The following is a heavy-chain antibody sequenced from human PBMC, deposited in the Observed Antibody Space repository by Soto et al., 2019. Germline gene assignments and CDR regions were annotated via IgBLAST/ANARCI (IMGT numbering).Heavy chain of an antibody. Sequence: GGSLRLSCAASGFTFSSYSMNWVRQAPGRGLEWVSYISSSSSTIYYADSVKGRFTISRDNAKNSLYLQMNSQRAEDTAVYYCARGTIFGVVISYYMDVWGKGTTVTVSS. V-gene: IGHV3-48*01. CDR1: GFTFSSYS. CDR3: ARGTIFGVVISYYMDV. J-gene: IGHJ6*03. CDR2: ISSSSSTI. D-gene: IGHD3-3*01.